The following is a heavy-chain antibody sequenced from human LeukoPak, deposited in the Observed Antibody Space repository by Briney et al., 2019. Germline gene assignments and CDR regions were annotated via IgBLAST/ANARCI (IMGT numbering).Heavy chain of an antibody. Sequence: VASVKVSCKASGGTFSSYAISWVRQAPGQGLEWMGGIIPIFGTANYAQKFQGRVTITADESTSTAYMELSSLRSEDTAVYYCARAAPYDSSGYETGDCWGQGTLVTVSS. V-gene: IGHV1-69*13. CDR1: GGTFSSYA. CDR2: IIPIFGTA. J-gene: IGHJ4*02. CDR3: ARAAPYDSSGYETGDC. D-gene: IGHD3-22*01.